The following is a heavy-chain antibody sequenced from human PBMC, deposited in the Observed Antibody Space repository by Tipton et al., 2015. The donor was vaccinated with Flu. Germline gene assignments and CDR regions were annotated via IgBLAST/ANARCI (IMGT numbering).Heavy chain of an antibody. CDR1: GDSIGSRYY. CDR2: IHRSGNT. J-gene: IGHJ3*01. CDR3: ARERRGGWPFYDAFDF. V-gene: IGHV4-38-2*02. D-gene: IGHD6-19*01. Sequence: TLSLTCSVSGDSIGSRYYWGWIRQPPGKGLEWIGTIHRSGNTHHNPSLKSRLTMSVDTSRNQFSLKLSSETAADTAVYYCARERRGGWPFYDAFDFWGQGTTVTVSS.